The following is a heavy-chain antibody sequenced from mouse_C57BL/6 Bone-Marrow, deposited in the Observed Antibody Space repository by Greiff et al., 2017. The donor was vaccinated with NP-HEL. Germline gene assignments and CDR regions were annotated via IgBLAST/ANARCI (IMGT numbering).Heavy chain of an antibody. CDR3: ASPYGSSWGFAY. CDR1: GYTFTSYT. V-gene: IGHV1-4*01. Sequence: QVQLQQSGAELARPGASVKMSCKASGYTFTSYTMHWVKQRPGQGLEWIGYINPSSGYTKYNQKFKAKATLTADKSSSTAYMQLSSLTSEDSAVYYCASPYGSSWGFAYWGQGTLVTVSA. CDR2: INPSSGYT. D-gene: IGHD1-1*01. J-gene: IGHJ3*01.